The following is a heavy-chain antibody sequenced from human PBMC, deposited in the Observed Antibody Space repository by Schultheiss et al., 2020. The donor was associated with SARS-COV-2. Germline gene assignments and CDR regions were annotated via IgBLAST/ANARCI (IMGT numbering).Heavy chain of an antibody. D-gene: IGHD6-19*01. CDR1: GFTFSSYS. CDR2: IWYDGSNK. V-gene: IGHV3-33*08. CDR3: ARESVSGTNFDY. J-gene: IGHJ4*02. Sequence: GGSLRLSCAASGFTFSSYSMNWVRQAPGKGLEWVAVIWYDGSNKYYADSVKGRFTISRDNPKNTMYLQMNSLRVDDTGVYYCARESVSGTNFDYWGQGVLVTVSS.